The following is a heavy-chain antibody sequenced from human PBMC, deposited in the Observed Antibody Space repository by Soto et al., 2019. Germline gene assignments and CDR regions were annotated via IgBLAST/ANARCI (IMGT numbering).Heavy chain of an antibody. CDR2: IKGDGSSI. J-gene: IGHJ6*02. Sequence: EVQVVESGGGLVQPGGSLRLSCAASGFTFSTYWMHWVRQVPGKGLVWVSRIKGDGSSISYADSVKGRFTISRDNAENTLYLQMGSLRADDTAVYYCASGLKNYYGVDVWGQGTTVTVSS. CDR1: GFTFSTYW. V-gene: IGHV3-74*01. CDR3: ASGLKNYYGVDV.